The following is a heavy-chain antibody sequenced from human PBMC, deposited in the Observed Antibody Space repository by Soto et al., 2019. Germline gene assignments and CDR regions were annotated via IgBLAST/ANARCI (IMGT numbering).Heavy chain of an antibody. Sequence: QVQLVQSGAEVKKPGASVKVSCKASGYTFTSYAMHWVRQAPGQRLEWMGWINAGNGNTKYSQKCQGRVTITRDTTASRADMELSSLRSEDTAVDYCARGGSLYWYFDLWGRGTLVTVSS. D-gene: IGHD1-26*01. V-gene: IGHV1-3*01. CDR2: INAGNGNT. CDR3: ARGGSLYWYFDL. CDR1: GYTFTSYA. J-gene: IGHJ2*01.